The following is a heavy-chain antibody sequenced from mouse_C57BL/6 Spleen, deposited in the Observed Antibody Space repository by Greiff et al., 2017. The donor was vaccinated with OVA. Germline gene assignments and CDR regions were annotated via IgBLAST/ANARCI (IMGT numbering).Heavy chain of an antibody. CDR1: GYTFTSYW. J-gene: IGHJ4*01. CDR2: IDPSDSFS. V-gene: IGHV1-59*01. CDR3: ARNSYYAMDY. Sequence: QVQLQQPGAELVRPGTSVKLSCKASGYTFTSYWMHWVKQRPGQGLEWIGVIDPSDSFSNYTQKFKGKATLTVDTSSSTAYMQLSSLTSEDSAVYYCARNSYYAMDYWGQGTSVTVSS.